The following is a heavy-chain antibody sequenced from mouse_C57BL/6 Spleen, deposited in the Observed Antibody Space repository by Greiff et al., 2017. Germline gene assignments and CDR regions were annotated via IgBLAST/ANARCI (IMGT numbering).Heavy chain of an antibody. CDR2: IDPSDSDT. D-gene: IGHD1-1*01. CDR3: EKSRGYYGSRSEYCDV. Sequence: VQLQQPGAELVKPGASVKLSCKASGYTFTSYWMQWVKQRPGQCLEWIGEIDPSDSDTSYNQKFKGKAPLTVDTTSSTADMQLSSLTSEDPEVYYCEKSRGYYGSRSEYCDVWGTGTTVTVSS. CDR1: GYTFTSYW. V-gene: IGHV1-50*01. J-gene: IGHJ1*03.